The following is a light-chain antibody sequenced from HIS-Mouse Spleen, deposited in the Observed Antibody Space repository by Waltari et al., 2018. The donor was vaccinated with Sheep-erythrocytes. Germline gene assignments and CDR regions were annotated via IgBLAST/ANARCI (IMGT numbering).Light chain of an antibody. CDR2: DNN. CDR3: GTWDSSLSAGRV. Sequence: QSVLTPPPSVSAAPVQKVTISCSGSSSNLGHNYVSWYQQLPGTAPKLLIYDNNKRPSGIPDRFSGSKSGTSATLGITGLQTGDEADYYCGTWDSSLSAGRVFGGGTKLTVL. J-gene: IGLJ3*02. CDR1: SSNLGHNY. V-gene: IGLV1-51*01.